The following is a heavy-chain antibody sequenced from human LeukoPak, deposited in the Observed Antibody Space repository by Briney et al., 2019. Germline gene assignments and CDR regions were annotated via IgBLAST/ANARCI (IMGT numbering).Heavy chain of an antibody. CDR2: INHSGST. CDR1: GGSFSGYY. J-gene: IGHJ4*02. V-gene: IGHV4-34*01. D-gene: IGHD2-2*01. CDR3: ARERGGDIVVVPADAYFDY. Sequence: SETLSLTCAVYGGSFSGYYWSWIRQPPGKGLEWIGEINHSGSTNYNPSLKSQVTISVDTSKNQFSLKLSSVTAADTAVYYCARERGGDIVVVPADAYFDYWGQGTLVTVSS.